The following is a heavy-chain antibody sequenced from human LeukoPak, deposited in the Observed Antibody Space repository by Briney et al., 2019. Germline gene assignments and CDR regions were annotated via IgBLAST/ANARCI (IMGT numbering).Heavy chain of an antibody. J-gene: IGHJ6*02. D-gene: IGHD3-22*01. Sequence: ASVTVSCTASGYTFTSYAMNWVRQAPGQGLEWMGWINTNTGNPTYAQGFTGRFVFSLDTSVSTAYLQISSLKAEDTAVYYCANHDSSGDYYYYYGMDVWGQGTTVTVSS. CDR2: INTNTGNP. CDR3: ANHDSSGDYYYYYGMDV. V-gene: IGHV7-4-1*02. CDR1: GYTFTSYA.